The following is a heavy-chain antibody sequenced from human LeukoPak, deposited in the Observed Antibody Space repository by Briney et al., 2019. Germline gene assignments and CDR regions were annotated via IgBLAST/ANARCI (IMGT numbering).Heavy chain of an antibody. CDR2: IYYSGST. Sequence: PSETLSLTCTVSGGSISSSSYYWGWIRQPPGKGLEWIGSIYYSGSTYYNPSLKSRVTISVDTSKNQFSLKLSPVTAADTAVYYCARGALESRGVWELLVLTYYFDYWGQGTLVTVSS. V-gene: IGHV4-39*07. CDR1: GGSISSSSYY. D-gene: IGHD1-26*01. CDR3: ARGALESRGVWELLVLTYYFDY. J-gene: IGHJ4*02.